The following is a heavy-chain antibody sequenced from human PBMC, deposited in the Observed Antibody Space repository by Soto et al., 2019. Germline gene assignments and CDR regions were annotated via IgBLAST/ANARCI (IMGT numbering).Heavy chain of an antibody. Sequence: QVHLVESGGGVVQPGRSLRLSCAASGLTFSSHGMHWVRQAPGKGLEWVAVISHDGSNKYYADSVKGRFSISRDNSKNTVYLQMNSLRAEDTAVYYCAKNDFSSSSLGYWGQGTVVTVSS. CDR1: GLTFSSHG. D-gene: IGHD6-6*01. CDR3: AKNDFSSSSLGY. J-gene: IGHJ4*02. CDR2: ISHDGSNK. V-gene: IGHV3-30*18.